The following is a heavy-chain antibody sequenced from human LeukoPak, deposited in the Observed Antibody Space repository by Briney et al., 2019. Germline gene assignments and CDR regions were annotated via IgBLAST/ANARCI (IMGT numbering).Heavy chain of an antibody. Sequence: GESLRLSCAASGFTFDDYTMHWVRQAAGKGLEWVSRFGRDGGGKYYADSVKGRFTISRDNSKNSLYLQMNSLRTEDTALYYCAKDSGGKYDCGTGCYWYGMDVWGKGTTVTVSS. D-gene: IGHD3-10*01. CDR3: AKDSGGKYDCGTGCYWYGMDV. CDR2: FGRDGGGK. V-gene: IGHV3-43*01. CDR1: GFTFDDYT. J-gene: IGHJ6*04.